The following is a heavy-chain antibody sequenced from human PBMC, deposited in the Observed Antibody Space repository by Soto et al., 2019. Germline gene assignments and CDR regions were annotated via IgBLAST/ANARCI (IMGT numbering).Heavy chain of an antibody. CDR2: IIPIFGTA. J-gene: IGHJ5*02. CDR1: GGTFSSYA. Sequence: QVQLVQSGAEVKKPGSSVKVSCKASGGTFSSYAISWVRQAPGQGLEWMGGIIPIFGTANYAQKFQGRVTITADESTSTAYMELSSLRSEDTAVYYCVRGDGHYYDSSGYFSWFDPWGQGTLVTVSS. V-gene: IGHV1-69*01. D-gene: IGHD3-22*01. CDR3: VRGDGHYYDSSGYFSWFDP.